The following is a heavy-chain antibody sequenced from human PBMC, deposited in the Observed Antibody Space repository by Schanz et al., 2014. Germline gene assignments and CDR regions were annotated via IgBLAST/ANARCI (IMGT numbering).Heavy chain of an antibody. Sequence: VQLVESGGGVVQPGRSLRLSCAAYGFTLSSYAMHWVRQAPGKGLEWVALISNDGSIKYYADSVEGRFTISRDNSRNTLYLHMNTLRSEDTAVYYCAKDSTHIDIVLVPTAIDYWGQGTLVTVSA. CDR3: AKDSTHIDIVLVPTAIDY. V-gene: IGHV3-30-3*01. D-gene: IGHD2-2*01. CDR1: GFTLSSYA. CDR2: ISNDGSIK. J-gene: IGHJ4*02.